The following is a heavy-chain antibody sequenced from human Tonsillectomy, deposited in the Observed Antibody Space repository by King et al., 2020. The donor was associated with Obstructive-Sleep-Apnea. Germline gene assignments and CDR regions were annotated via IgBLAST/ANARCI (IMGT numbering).Heavy chain of an antibody. V-gene: IGHV3-30*04. J-gene: IGHJ3*01. CDR2: LLYDGRNK. CDR1: GFTFSTYA. D-gene: IGHD3-16*01. CDR3: ARGHSSYDSSSVNAAFDF. Sequence: HVQLVESGGGVVQPGRSLRLSCAASGFTFSTYAMHWVRQAPGKGLEWMGFLLYDGRNKYYADSLKGRFTISRENSKNTLHLQVSSLRVEDTAVYYCARGHSSYDSSSVNAAFDFWGQGTMVTVPS.